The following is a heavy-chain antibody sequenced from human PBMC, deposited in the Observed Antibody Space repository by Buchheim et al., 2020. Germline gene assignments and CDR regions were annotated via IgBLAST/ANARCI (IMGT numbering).Heavy chain of an antibody. D-gene: IGHD3-10*01. CDR1: GDSVSSRSYY. J-gene: IGHJ6*02. CDR3: ARDFGLYGMDV. CDR2: IYISGST. V-gene: IGHV4-61*02. Sequence: QVQLQESGPGLVKPSQTLSLTCTVSGDSVSSRSYYWSWIRQPAGKALEWIGRIYISGSTEYNSSLKSRVTISIDKYKNTFSLKLSSVTAADTAVYFCARDFGLYGMDVWGQGTT.